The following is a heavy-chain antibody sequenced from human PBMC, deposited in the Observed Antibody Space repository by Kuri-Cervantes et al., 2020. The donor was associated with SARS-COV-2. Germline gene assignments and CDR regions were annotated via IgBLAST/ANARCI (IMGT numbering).Heavy chain of an antibody. CDR2: INHSGST. CDR3: ARLNYYYYYMDV. V-gene: IGHV4-34*01. J-gene: IGHJ6*03. Sequence: SETLSLTCTVYGGSFSGYYWGWIRQPPGKGLEWIGEINHSGSTNYNPSLKSRVTISVDTSKNQFSLKLSSVTAADTAVYYCARLNYYYYYMDVWGKGTTVTVSS. CDR1: GGSFSGYY.